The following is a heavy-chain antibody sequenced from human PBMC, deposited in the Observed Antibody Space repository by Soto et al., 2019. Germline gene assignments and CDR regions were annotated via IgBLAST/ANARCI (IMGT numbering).Heavy chain of an antibody. CDR3: ARKTYYDFWSGRWDDAFDI. Sequence: GASVKVSCKASAYTFTSYGISWVRQAPGQGLEWMGWISAYNGNTNYAQKLQGRVTMTTDTSTSTAYMELRSLRSDDTAVYYCARKTYYDFWSGRWDDAFDIWGQGTMVTVSS. V-gene: IGHV1-18*01. CDR2: ISAYNGNT. D-gene: IGHD3-3*01. CDR1: AYTFTSYG. J-gene: IGHJ3*02.